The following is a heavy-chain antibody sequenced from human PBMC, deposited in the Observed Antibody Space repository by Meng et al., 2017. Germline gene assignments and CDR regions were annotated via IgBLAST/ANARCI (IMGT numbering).Heavy chain of an antibody. CDR1: GYTFTSYA. Sequence: QGKVMQFGFVLKKPGASVKVSCKASGYTFTSYAMNWVRQAPGQGLEWMGWINTNTGNPTYAQGFTGRFVFSLDTSVSTAYLQISSLKAEDTAVYYCARMGIAVAGTLGWEDYWGQGTLVTVSS. V-gene: IGHV7-4-1*02. CDR2: INTNTGNP. D-gene: IGHD6-19*01. CDR3: ARMGIAVAGTLGWEDY. J-gene: IGHJ4*02.